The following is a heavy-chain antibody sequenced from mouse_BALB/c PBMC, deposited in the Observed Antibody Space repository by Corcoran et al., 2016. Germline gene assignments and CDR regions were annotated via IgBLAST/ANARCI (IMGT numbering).Heavy chain of an antibody. Sequence: QIQLVQSGPELKKPGETVKISCKASGYTFTNYGMNWVKQAPGKGVKWRGLITTYTGERTYADDFKVRFAFSLETSASTSYLQINNLKNEDTATYFCARNHGSSSYWSFAVCGAGTPVTVSS. CDR3: ARNHGSSSYWSFAV. CDR1: GYTFTNYG. CDR2: ITTYTGER. V-gene: IGHV9-3-1*01. D-gene: IGHD1-1*01. J-gene: IGHJ1*01.